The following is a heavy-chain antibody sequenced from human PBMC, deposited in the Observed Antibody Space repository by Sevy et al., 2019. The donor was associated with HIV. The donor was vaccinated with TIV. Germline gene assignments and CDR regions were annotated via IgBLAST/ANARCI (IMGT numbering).Heavy chain of an antibody. J-gene: IGHJ4*02. CDR1: GYTLTQLS. D-gene: IGHD3-22*01. CDR2: FDPEDDET. Sequence: ASVKVSCKVSGYTLTQLSMHWVRQAPGKGLEWMGSFDPEDDETLYAQNFQDRVTMTEDTSTGTAYMELRTLRSEDTTLYDCATTKDYYESSGSPFDYWGQGTLVTVSS. V-gene: IGHV1-24*01. CDR3: ATTKDYYESSGSPFDY.